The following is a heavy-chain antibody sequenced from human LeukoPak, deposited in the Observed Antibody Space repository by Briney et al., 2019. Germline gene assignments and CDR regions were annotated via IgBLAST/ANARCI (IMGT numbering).Heavy chain of an antibody. V-gene: IGHV3-23*01. D-gene: IGHD4-17*01. J-gene: IGHJ4*02. CDR3: AKGNTVIEGLFDY. Sequence: GGSLRLSCAASGFTFSSYAMSWVRQAPGKGLEWVSAISGSGGSTYYADSVKGRFTISRDNSKTTLYLQMNSLSAEDTAVSYCAKGNTVIEGLFDYWGQGTLVTVSS. CDR1: GFTFSSYA. CDR2: ISGSGGST.